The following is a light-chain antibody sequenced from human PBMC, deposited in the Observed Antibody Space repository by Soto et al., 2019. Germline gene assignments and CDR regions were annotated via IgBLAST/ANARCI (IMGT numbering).Light chain of an antibody. Sequence: DIVLTQSPGTLSLSPGERATLSCRASQSVSRSYLAWYQQKPGQAPRLLIYGASNRATGIPDRFSGGGTATDFTLTISRLEPEDFAVYYCQQYGDSPLTFGGGTKVEIK. CDR2: GAS. CDR3: QQYGDSPLT. V-gene: IGKV3-20*01. J-gene: IGKJ4*01. CDR1: QSVSRSY.